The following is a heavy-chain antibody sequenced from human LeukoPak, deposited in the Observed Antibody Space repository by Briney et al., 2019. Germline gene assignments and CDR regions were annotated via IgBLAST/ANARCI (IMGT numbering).Heavy chain of an antibody. J-gene: IGHJ4*02. CDR2: IYYSGST. CDR1: GGSISSYY. V-gene: IGHV4-59*01. Sequence: PSETLSLTCTVSGGSISSYYWSWIRQPPGKGLEWIGYIYYSGSTNYNPSLKSRVTISVDTSKNQFSLKLSSVTAADTAVYYCARVGLRYSSSWFFDYWGQGTLVTVSS. D-gene: IGHD6-13*01. CDR3: ARVGLRYSSSWFFDY.